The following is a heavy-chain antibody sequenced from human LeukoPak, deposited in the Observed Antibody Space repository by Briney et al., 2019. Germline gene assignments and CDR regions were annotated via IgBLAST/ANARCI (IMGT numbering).Heavy chain of an antibody. Sequence: GGSLRLSCAASGFTFSSYAMSWVRQAPGKGLEWVSRINSDGSSTSYADSVKGRFTISRDNAKNTLYLQMNSLRAEDTAVYYCARAFSDYYGSGSYYNEGVLSDYWGQGTLVTVSS. CDR2: INSDGSST. J-gene: IGHJ4*02. CDR3: ARAFSDYYGSGSYYNEGVLSDY. D-gene: IGHD3-10*01. V-gene: IGHV3-74*01. CDR1: GFTFSSYA.